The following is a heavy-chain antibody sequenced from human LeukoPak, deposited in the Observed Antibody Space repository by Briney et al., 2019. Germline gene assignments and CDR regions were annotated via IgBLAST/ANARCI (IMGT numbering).Heavy chain of an antibody. CDR1: GFTFSHAW. D-gene: IGHD2-8*02. CDR3: TWGTGGNFDY. V-gene: IGHV3-15*01. J-gene: IGHJ4*02. Sequence: GGSLRLSCTASGFTFSHAWMSWVRQAPGKGLEWVGRIKSKADGGTTDYAAPVKGRFTISRDDSKNTLFLQINSLKSEDTAVYYCTWGTGGNFDYWGQGTLVTASS. CDR2: IKSKADGGTT.